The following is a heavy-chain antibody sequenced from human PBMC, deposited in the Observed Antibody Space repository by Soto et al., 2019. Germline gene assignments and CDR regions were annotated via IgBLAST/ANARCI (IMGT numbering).Heavy chain of an antibody. CDR1: GGSISSYY. Sequence: PSETLSLTCTVSGGSISSYYWSWIRQPPGKGLEWIGYIYYSGSTNYNPSLKSRVTISVDTSKNQFSLKLSSVTAAYTAVYYCARLVRYCSGGSCYFTRDAFDIWGQGTMVTVSS. J-gene: IGHJ3*02. CDR3: ARLVRYCSGGSCYFTRDAFDI. D-gene: IGHD2-15*01. V-gene: IGHV4-59*08. CDR2: IYYSGST.